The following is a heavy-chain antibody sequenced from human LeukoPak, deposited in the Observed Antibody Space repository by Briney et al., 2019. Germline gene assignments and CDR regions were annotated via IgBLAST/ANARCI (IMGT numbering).Heavy chain of an antibody. V-gene: IGHV4-61*01. D-gene: IGHD3-22*01. J-gene: IGHJ3*02. CDR2: IYYSGST. Sequence: SETLSLTCTVSGGSVSSGSYYWSWIRQPPGKGLEWIGYIYYSGSTNYNPSLKSRVTISVDTSKNQFSLKLSSVTAADTAVYYCAREKVSYGSSGYYYRFDAFDIWGQGTMVTVSS. CDR1: GGSVSSGSYY. CDR3: AREKVSYGSSGYYYRFDAFDI.